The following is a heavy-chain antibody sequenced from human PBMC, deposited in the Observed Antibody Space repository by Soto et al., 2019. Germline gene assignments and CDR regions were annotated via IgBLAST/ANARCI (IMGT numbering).Heavy chain of an antibody. J-gene: IGHJ6*02. CDR3: AYCRKRDPSCVMDL. Sequence: HPVGSLRLSCAASGFTLSGYVLHWVRQAPGKGLEWVALISYDGSDKNYGDSVKGRFTISRDNSKNTLYLQMDSLRAEDTAMYYWAYCRKRDPSCVMDLWCQATPVTVAS. V-gene: IGHV3-30-3*01. D-gene: IGHD2-21*02. CDR1: GFTLSGYV. CDR2: ISYDGSDK.